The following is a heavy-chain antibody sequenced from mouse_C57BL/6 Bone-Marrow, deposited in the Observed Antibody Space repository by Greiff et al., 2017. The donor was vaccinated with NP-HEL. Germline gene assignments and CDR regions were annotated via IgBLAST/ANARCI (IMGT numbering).Heavy chain of an antibody. Sequence: QVQLKESGAELVKPGASVKLSCKASGYTFTSYWMHWVKQRPGQGLEWIGMIHPNSGSTNYNEKFKSKATLTVDKSSSTAYMQLSSLTSEDSAVYYCARCTTVYYFDYWGQGTTLTVSS. D-gene: IGHD1-1*01. CDR3: ARCTTVYYFDY. J-gene: IGHJ2*01. CDR1: GYTFTSYW. V-gene: IGHV1-64*01. CDR2: IHPNSGST.